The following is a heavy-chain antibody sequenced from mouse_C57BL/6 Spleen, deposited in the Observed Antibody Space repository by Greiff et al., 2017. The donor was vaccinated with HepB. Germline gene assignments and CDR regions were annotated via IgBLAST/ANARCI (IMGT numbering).Heavy chain of an antibody. V-gene: IGHV1-53*01. CDR2: INPSNGGT. J-gene: IGHJ1*03. CDR1: GYTFTSYW. CDR3: ARSTVVALRRYFDV. Sequence: QVQLQQPGTELVKPGASVKLSCKASGYTFTSYWMHWVKQRPGQGLEWIGNINPSNGGTNYNEKFKSKATLTVDKSSSTAYMQLSSLTSEDSAVYYCARSTVVALRRYFDVWGTGTTVTVSS. D-gene: IGHD1-1*01.